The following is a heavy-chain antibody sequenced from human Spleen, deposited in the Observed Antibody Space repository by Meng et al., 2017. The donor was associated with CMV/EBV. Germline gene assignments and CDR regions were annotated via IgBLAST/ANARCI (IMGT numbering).Heavy chain of an antibody. CDR2: ISSTGNTI. V-gene: IGHV3-11*04. CDR3: ARDQSEYCTNGGCYPTHFDY. D-gene: IGHD2-8*01. Sequence: GESLKISCAASGFTFSDYYMSWIRQAPGKGLEWVSYISSTGNTIYYADSVKGRFTISRDNAKSSLYLQMSSRRAEDTAVYYCARDQSEYCTNGGCYPTHFDYWGQGTLVTVSS. J-gene: IGHJ4*02. CDR1: GFTFSDYY.